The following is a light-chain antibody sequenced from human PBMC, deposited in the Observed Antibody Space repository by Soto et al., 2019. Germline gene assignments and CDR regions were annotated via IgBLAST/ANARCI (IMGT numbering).Light chain of an antibody. J-gene: IGKJ5*01. CDR2: AAS. CDR1: QDISSH. Sequence: DIQLPQSPSFLSAYVGDRVAITCRASQDISSHLVWYQQKPGEAPQLLIFAASTLQSGVQSRFSGSGSETEFTLTINGLQPEDFATYYCQQFNSYLITFGHGTRVDIK. V-gene: IGKV1-9*01. CDR3: QQFNSYLIT.